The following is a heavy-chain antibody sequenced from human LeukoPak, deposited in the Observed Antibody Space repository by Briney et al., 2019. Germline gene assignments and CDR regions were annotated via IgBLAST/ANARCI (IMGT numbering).Heavy chain of an antibody. Sequence: ASVKVSCKASGYTFRNYGITWVRQAPGQGLEWMGWIGTYNGNTDYAQKFQGRVTMTRDMSTSTVYMELSSPRSEDTAVYYCARDTDDSSGYLFDYWGQGTLVTVSS. CDR3: ARDTDDSSGYLFDY. V-gene: IGHV1-18*01. CDR1: GYTFRNYG. J-gene: IGHJ4*02. D-gene: IGHD3-22*01. CDR2: IGTYNGNT.